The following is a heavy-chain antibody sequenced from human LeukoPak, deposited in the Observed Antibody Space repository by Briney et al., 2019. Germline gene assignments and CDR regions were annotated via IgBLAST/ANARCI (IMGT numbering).Heavy chain of an antibody. CDR1: GGTFSSYT. Sequence: ASVTVSCKASGGTFSSYTISWVRQAPGQGLEWMGRIIPILGIANYAQKFQGRVTITADKSTSTAYMELSSLRSEDTAVYYCARDSMLSRGEFDYWGQGTLVTVSS. V-gene: IGHV1-69*04. CDR3: ARDSMLSRGEFDY. J-gene: IGHJ4*02. D-gene: IGHD3-10*02. CDR2: IIPILGIA.